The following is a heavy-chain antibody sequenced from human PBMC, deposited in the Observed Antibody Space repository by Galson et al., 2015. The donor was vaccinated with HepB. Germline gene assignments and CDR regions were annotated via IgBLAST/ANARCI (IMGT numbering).Heavy chain of an antibody. Sequence: SLRLSCAASGFTFGDYAMSWFRQAPGKGLEWVGFIRSKAYGRTTEYAASVKGRFTISRDDSKSIAYLQMNSLKTEDTAVYYCTSYFYDSSGYYYRRGYFQHWGQGTLVTVSS. CDR2: IRSKAYGRTT. J-gene: IGHJ1*01. CDR3: TSYFYDSSGYYYRRGYFQH. D-gene: IGHD3-22*01. V-gene: IGHV3-49*03. CDR1: GFTFGDYA.